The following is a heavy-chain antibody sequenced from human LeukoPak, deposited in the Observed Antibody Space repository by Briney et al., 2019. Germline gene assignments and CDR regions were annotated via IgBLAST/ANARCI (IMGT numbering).Heavy chain of an antibody. J-gene: IGHJ3*02. D-gene: IGHD4-23*01. CDR2: IYYSGST. Sequence: SETLSLTCIDPVGSIRSYYWSWIRPPPGKGVEWIGHIYYSGSTNYNPSIKSRATISLDTSKNQFSLKLSSVTAAAKAVYYCARASRNSVRALDIWGQGTMVTVSS. CDR3: ARASRNSVRALDI. CDR1: VGSIRSYY. V-gene: IGHV4-59*01.